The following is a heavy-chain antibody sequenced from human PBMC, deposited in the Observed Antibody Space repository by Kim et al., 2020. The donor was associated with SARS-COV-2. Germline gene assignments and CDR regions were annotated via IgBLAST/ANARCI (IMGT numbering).Heavy chain of an antibody. D-gene: IGHD3-9*01. Sequence: SETLSLTCTVSGGSISSGGYYWSWIRQHPGKGLEWIGYIYYSGSTYYNPSLKSRVTISVDTSKNQFSLKLSSVTAADTAVYYCARDQRIQSRYSEGYWYFDLWGRGTLVTVSS. V-gene: IGHV4-31*03. CDR1: GGSISSGGYY. CDR3: ARDQRIQSRYSEGYWYFDL. CDR2: IYYSGST. J-gene: IGHJ2*01.